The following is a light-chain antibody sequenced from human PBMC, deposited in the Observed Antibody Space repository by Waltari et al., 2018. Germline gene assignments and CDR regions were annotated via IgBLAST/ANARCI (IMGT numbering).Light chain of an antibody. CDR3: NSYTSSITRV. V-gene: IGLV2-14*01. CDR2: EVS. CDR1: SSAVGGYTY. J-gene: IGLJ1*01. Sequence: QSALTQPASVSGSPGQSITISCPGTSSAVGGYTYVSWYQHHPGKAPKLMIYEVSNRPSGVSNRFSGSKSGNTASLTISGLQPDDEADYYCNSYTSSITRVFGTGTKVTVL.